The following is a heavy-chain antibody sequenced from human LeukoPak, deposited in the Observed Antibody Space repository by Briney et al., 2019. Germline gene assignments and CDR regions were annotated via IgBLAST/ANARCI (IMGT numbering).Heavy chain of an antibody. CDR2: IYYSGST. CDR3: ARHRRAYDSSGYYLDY. CDR1: GGSLSSYY. D-gene: IGHD3-22*01. Sequence: PSETLSLTCTVSGGSLSSYYWSWIRQPPGKGLEWIGYIYYSGSTNYNPSLKSRVTISVDTSKNQFSLKLSSVTAADTAVYYCARHRRAYDSSGYYLDYWGQGTLVTVSS. V-gene: IGHV4-59*08. J-gene: IGHJ4*02.